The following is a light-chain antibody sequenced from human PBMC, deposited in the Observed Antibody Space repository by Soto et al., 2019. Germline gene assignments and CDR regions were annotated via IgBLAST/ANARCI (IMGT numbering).Light chain of an antibody. V-gene: IGLV2-14*03. CDR3: VSYTSSTNYV. J-gene: IGLJ1*01. Sequence: QSVLTQPASVSDSPGQSITISCTGTSSDVGGSNFVSWYQQHPGKPPKLIIYDVANRPSGVSNRCSGSKSGSTASLIISRLQTEDEADYYCVSYTSSTNYVFGTGTKVTVL. CDR1: SSDVGGSNF. CDR2: DVA.